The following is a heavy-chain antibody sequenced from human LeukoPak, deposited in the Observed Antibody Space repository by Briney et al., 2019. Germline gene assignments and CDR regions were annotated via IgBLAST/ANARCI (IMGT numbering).Heavy chain of an antibody. D-gene: IGHD6-19*01. CDR3: ARGPRIAVLGPRIRRAEYFQH. V-gene: IGHV4-39*07. CDR2: IKHSGST. J-gene: IGHJ1*01. Sequence: SETLSLTCTVSGGSISSSRYYWTWIRQPPGKGLEWIGEIKHSGSTHYNPSLKSRVLISVDTSKNQFSLKLSSVTAADTAVYFCARGPRIAVLGPRIRRAEYFQHWGQGTLVTVSS. CDR1: GGSISSSRYY.